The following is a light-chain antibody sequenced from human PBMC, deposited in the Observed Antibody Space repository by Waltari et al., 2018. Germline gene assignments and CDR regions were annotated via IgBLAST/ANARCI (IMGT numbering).Light chain of an antibody. J-gene: IGKJ1*01. Sequence: EIVLTQSPGSLSSSPGERVTLSCRASQSVSSALAWYQQKPGQAPRHLIFGAYNRATCIPDRFSGSGSETDFSLTISRLEPEDFAVYDGQHDGRLPATFGRGTKVEIK. CDR2: GAY. CDR1: QSVSSA. CDR3: QHDGRLPAT. V-gene: IGKV3-20*01.